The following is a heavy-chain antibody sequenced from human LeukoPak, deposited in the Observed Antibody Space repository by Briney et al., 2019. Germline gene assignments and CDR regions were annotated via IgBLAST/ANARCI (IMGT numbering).Heavy chain of an antibody. CDR2: INHSGRT. J-gene: IGHJ5*02. CDR3: ARHGYCSSTSCHGNWFDP. Sequence: PSETLSLTCAVYGGSFSGYYWSWIRQPPGKGLEWIGEINHSGRTNYNPSLKSRVTISVDTSKNQFSLKLSSVTAADTAVYYCARHGYCSSTSCHGNWFDPWGQGTLVTVSS. D-gene: IGHD2-2*03. V-gene: IGHV4-34*01. CDR1: GGSFSGYY.